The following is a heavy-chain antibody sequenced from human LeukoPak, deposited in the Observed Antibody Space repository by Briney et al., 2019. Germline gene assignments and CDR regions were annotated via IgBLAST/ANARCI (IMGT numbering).Heavy chain of an antibody. V-gene: IGHV4-39*07. D-gene: IGHD3-22*01. CDR3: ARVTLLNRDSSGLSWFDP. CDR1: GGSISSSSYY. J-gene: IGHJ5*02. Sequence: PSETLSLTCTVSGGSISSSSYYWGWIRQPPGKGLEWIGSIYYSGSTYYNPSLKSRVTISVDTSKNQFSLKLSSVTAADTAVYYCARVTLLNRDSSGLSWFDPWGQGTLVTVSS. CDR2: IYYSGST.